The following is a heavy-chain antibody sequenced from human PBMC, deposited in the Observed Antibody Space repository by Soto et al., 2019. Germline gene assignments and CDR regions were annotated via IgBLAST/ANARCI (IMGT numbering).Heavy chain of an antibody. Sequence: DVQLVETGGGLVQPGGSLRLSCVASGFTFSDYWMSWVRQAPGKGLEWVANIKQDASEKYYVDSVKGRFTISRDNAKNLLYLQMNSLRVDDTAVYYCARAQTTGWYVSNWGQGTLVTVSS. V-gene: IGHV3-7*01. CDR1: GFTFSDYW. D-gene: IGHD6-19*01. CDR2: IKQDASEK. J-gene: IGHJ4*02. CDR3: ARAQTTGWYVSN.